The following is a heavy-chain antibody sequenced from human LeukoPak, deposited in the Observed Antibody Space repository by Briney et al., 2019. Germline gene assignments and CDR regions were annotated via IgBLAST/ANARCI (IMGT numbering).Heavy chain of an antibody. V-gene: IGHV3-7*01. Sequence: PGGSLRLSCAASGFTFSSYWMHWVRQAPGKGLEWVANIKQDGSEKYYVDSVKGRFTISRDNAKNSLYLQMNSLRAEDTAVYYCARDLIVVVPAASDVWGKGTTVTVSS. CDR3: ARDLIVVVPAASDV. D-gene: IGHD2-2*01. CDR1: GFTFSSYW. J-gene: IGHJ6*04. CDR2: IKQDGSEK.